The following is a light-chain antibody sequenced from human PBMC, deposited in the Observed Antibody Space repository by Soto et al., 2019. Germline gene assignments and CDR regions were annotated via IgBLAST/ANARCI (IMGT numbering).Light chain of an antibody. CDR2: KTS. CDR1: QSVRSS. CDR3: QQRSTWPPRLT. V-gene: IGKV3-11*01. J-gene: IGKJ4*01. Sequence: EIVLTQSPATLSLSPGERATLSCRASQSVRSSLAWYQQRPGQAPRLLLYKTSYRATGIPARFSGSGSGTDFTLTISSLEPEDFAVYYCQQRSTWPPRLTFGGGTKVDIK.